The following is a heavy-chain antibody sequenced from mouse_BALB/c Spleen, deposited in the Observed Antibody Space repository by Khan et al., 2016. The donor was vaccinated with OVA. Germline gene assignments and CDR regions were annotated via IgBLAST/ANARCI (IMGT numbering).Heavy chain of an antibody. V-gene: IGHV2-9*02. D-gene: IGHD2-13*01. CDR1: GFSLNSYG. J-gene: IGHJ3*01. CDR2: IWAGGST. Sequence: QMQLEESGPGLVAPSQSLSITCTVSGFSLNSYGVHWVRQPPGKGLEWLGVIWAGGSTNHNSALMSRLSISKDNSKSQVFLKMNSLQTDDTAMYDCARAFYTGDWCAFWGQGTIVTVSA. CDR3: ARAFYTGDWCAF.